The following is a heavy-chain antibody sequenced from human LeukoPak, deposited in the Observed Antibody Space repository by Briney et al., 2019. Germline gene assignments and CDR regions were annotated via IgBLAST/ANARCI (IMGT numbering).Heavy chain of an antibody. V-gene: IGHV4-4*07. J-gene: IGHJ4*02. CDR3: ARGVAGSGSTPKY. CDR1: GFTFSSYA. D-gene: IGHD1-26*01. Sequence: GSLRLSCAASGFTFSSYAMSWIRQPAGKGLEWIGRIYTSGNTNYNPSLKSRVTISEDSSKSQSSLKLTSVTAADTAVYYCARGVAGSGSTPKYWGQGTLVTVSS. CDR2: IYTSGNT.